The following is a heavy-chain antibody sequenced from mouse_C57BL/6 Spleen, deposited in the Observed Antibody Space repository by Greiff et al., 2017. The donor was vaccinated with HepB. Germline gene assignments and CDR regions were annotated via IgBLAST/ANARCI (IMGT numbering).Heavy chain of an antibody. CDR3: TGGNGFDY. CDR1: GYTFTDYE. Sequence: VKLQESGAELVRPGASVTLSCKASGYTFTDYEMHWVKQTPVHGLEWIGAIDPETGGTAYNQKFKGKAILTADKSSSTAYMELRSLTSEDSAVYYCTGGNGFDYWGQGTTLTVSS. V-gene: IGHV1-15*01. CDR2: IDPETGGT. J-gene: IGHJ2*01. D-gene: IGHD2-1*01.